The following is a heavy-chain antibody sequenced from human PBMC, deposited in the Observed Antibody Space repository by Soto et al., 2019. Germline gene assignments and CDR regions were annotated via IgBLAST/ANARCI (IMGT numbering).Heavy chain of an antibody. J-gene: IGHJ6*02. CDR1: GYSFTTYW. D-gene: IGHD5-18*01. Sequence: GESLKISCKASGYSFTTYWIGWVRQMPGKGLEWMGSIYPGDSDTRYSPSFQGQVTISADKSISTAYLQWSSLKGSDTAVYYCARQRRDTAFNVWGQGTTVTVSS. V-gene: IGHV5-51*01. CDR2: IYPGDSDT. CDR3: ARQRRDTAFNV.